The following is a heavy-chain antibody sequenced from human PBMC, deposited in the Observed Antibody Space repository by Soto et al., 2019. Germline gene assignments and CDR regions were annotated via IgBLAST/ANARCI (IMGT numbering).Heavy chain of an antibody. CDR3: ASGMTTVRYYYYYYGMDV. CDR1: GGSFSGYY. Sequence: SETLSLTCAVYGGSFSGYYWSWIRQPPGKGLERIGEINHSGSTNYNPSLKSRVTISVDTSKNQLSLKLSAVTAADTAVYYCASGMTTVRYYYYYYGMDVCGPGTTVTVSS. V-gene: IGHV4-34*01. CDR2: INHSGST. D-gene: IGHD4-17*01. J-gene: IGHJ6*02.